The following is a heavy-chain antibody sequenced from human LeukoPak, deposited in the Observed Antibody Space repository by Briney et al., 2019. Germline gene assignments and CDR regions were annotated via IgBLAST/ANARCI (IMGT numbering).Heavy chain of an antibody. CDR1: GFTFSSYG. Sequence: GGSLRLSCAASGFTFSSYGMHWVRQAPGKGLEWVAVISYDGSNKYYADSVKGRFTISRDNSKNTLYLQMNSLRAEDTAVYYCARDARVMVVGWFDPWGQGTRVTVSS. V-gene: IGHV3-30*03. D-gene: IGHD2-8*01. J-gene: IGHJ5*02. CDR3: ARDARVMVVGWFDP. CDR2: ISYDGSNK.